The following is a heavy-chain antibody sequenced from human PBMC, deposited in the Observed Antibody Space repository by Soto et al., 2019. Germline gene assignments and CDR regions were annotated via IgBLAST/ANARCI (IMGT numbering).Heavy chain of an antibody. CDR1: GYTFTSYG. D-gene: IGHD2-8*01. Sequence: QVQLVQSGAEVKKPGASVKVSCKASGYTFTSYGISWVRQAPGQGLEWMGWISAYNGNTNYAQKLQGRVTMTTDTSTSTAYMELRSLRSDDTAVYYCARARGDIVLMVYAIMVDWFDPWGQGTLVTVSS. V-gene: IGHV1-18*01. CDR2: ISAYNGNT. J-gene: IGHJ5*02. CDR3: ARARGDIVLMVYAIMVDWFDP.